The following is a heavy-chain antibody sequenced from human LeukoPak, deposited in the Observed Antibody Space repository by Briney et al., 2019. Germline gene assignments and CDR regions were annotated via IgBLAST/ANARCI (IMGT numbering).Heavy chain of an antibody. CDR2: INYSGST. Sequence: SETLSLTCTVFAGSMSSSSYYCGWIRQPPGKGLEWIGSINYSGSTSHNPSLKSRVTISVDTSKNQFSLKLSSVSAADTAVYYCAREVNYYDSSGYRPHAFDIWGQGTMVTVSS. D-gene: IGHD3-22*01. V-gene: IGHV4-39*02. CDR1: AGSMSSSSYY. CDR3: AREVNYYDSSGYRPHAFDI. J-gene: IGHJ3*02.